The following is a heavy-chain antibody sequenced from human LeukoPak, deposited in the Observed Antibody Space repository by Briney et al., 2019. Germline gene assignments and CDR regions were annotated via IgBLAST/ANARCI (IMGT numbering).Heavy chain of an antibody. Sequence: SETLSLTCTVSGGSISSYYWSWIRQPPGKGREWIGYIYHSGSTNYNPSLKSRATISVGTSKNQFSLKLSSVTAADTAVYYCARGHYYDSSGWYFDYWGQGTLVTVSS. J-gene: IGHJ4*02. CDR3: ARGHYYDSSGWYFDY. D-gene: IGHD3-22*01. CDR2: IYHSGST. CDR1: GGSISSYY. V-gene: IGHV4-59*01.